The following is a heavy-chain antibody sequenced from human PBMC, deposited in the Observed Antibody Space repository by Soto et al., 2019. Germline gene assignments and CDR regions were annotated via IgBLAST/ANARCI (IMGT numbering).Heavy chain of an antibody. V-gene: IGHV4-59*01. D-gene: IGHD6-25*01. J-gene: IGHJ5*02. CDR1: GGSLISYY. Sequence: SETLSLTCTVSGGSLISYYWTFIRQSPGKGPEWIGYVYFSGNTNYNPSLKSRVTISIDTSKNQFSLRLASVTAADTAFYYCGSVRPSGYVLSWGQGTLVTVSS. CDR3: GSVRPSGYVLS. CDR2: VYFSGNT.